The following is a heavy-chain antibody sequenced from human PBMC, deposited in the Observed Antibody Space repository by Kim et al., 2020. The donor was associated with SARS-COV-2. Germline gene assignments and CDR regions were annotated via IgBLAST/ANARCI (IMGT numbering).Heavy chain of an antibody. Sequence: GGSLRLSCAASGFTFSSYAMSWVRQAPGKGLEWVSAISGSGGSTYYADSVKGRFTISRDNSKNTLYLQMNSLRAEDTAVYYCAKDWDRWPLNGDWFDPWGQGTLVTVSS. CDR2: ISGSGGST. CDR3: AKDWDRWPLNGDWFDP. D-gene: IGHD1-26*01. J-gene: IGHJ5*02. V-gene: IGHV3-23*01. CDR1: GFTFSSYA.